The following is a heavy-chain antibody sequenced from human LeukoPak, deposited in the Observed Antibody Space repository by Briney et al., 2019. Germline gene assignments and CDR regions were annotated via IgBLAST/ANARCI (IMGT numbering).Heavy chain of an antibody. Sequence: SETLSLTCAVYGGSFSGYYWSWIRQPPGKGLEWIGEINHSGSTNYNPSLKSRVTISVDTSKNQFSLKLSSVTAADTAVYYCATLRGSYWYFDLWGRGTLVTVSS. CDR1: GGSFSGYY. CDR3: ATLRGSYWYFDL. V-gene: IGHV4-34*01. D-gene: IGHD3-10*01. J-gene: IGHJ2*01. CDR2: INHSGST.